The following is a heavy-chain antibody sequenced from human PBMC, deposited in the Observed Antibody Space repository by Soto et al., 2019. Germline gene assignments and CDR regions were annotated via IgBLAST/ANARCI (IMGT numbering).Heavy chain of an antibody. CDR3: AKDREVATKLHYYYGMDV. CDR1: GFTFSSYA. V-gene: IGHV3-23*01. CDR2: ISGRGVST. Sequence: GGSLRLSCAASGFTFSSYAMGWVRQAPGKGLEWVSPISGRGVSTYYADSVKGRFTISRDKSKNTLYLQMNSLRAEDTAVYYCAKDREVATKLHYYYGMDVWGQGTTVTVSS. D-gene: IGHD5-12*01. J-gene: IGHJ6*02.